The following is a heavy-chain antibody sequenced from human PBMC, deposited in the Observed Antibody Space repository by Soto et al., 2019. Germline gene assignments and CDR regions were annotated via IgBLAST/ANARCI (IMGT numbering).Heavy chain of an antibody. D-gene: IGHD6-6*01. CDR3: ARRLEQSGSSWDSGAFDI. CDR1: GFSLTTSGVG. V-gene: IGHV2-5*05. J-gene: IGHJ3*02. CDR2: IYWDDDK. Sequence: QITLQESGPALVRPRETLMLTCTYSGFSLTTSGVGVGWVRQPPGKALEWLAVIYWDDDKRYAPSLRGRLTITKDTSKNQVVLGMTHMLPMDTGTYYCARRLEQSGSSWDSGAFDIWGQGTVVAVS.